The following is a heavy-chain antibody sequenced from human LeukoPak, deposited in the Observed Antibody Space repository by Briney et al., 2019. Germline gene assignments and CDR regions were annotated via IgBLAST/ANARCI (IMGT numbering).Heavy chain of an antibody. CDR2: IWYDGSDK. CDR1: GFTFSSYG. V-gene: IGHV3-33*06. D-gene: IGHD3-16*01. Sequence: GGSLRLSCAASGFTFSSYGMHWVRQAPGKGLEWVAVIWYDGSDKYYADSVKGRFTISRDNSKNTLYLQMNSLRAEDTAVYYCAKDKDYGYYMDVWDKGTTVTVSS. J-gene: IGHJ6*03. CDR3: AKDKDYGYYMDV.